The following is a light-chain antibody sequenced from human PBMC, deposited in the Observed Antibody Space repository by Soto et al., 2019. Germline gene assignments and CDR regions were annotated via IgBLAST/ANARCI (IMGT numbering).Light chain of an antibody. CDR1: SNDVGIYNY. J-gene: IGLJ3*02. CDR3: SSYTISSTWV. CDR2: EVT. V-gene: IGLV2-14*01. Sequence: QSALTQPASVSGSPGQSITISCTGTSNDVGIYNYVSWYQQHPGKAPKLIIYEVTNRPSGVSDRFSGSKSDNTASLTISGLQAEDEADYYCSSYTISSTWVFGGGTTLTVL.